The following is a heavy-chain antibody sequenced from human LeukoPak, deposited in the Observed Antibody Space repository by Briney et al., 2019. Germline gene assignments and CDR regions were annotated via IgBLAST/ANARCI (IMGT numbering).Heavy chain of an antibody. CDR3: ARDTYDYVWGSYRYFPGDFDY. D-gene: IGHD3-16*02. CDR1: GYTFTSYA. CDR2: INAGNGNT. V-gene: IGHV1-3*01. J-gene: IGHJ4*02. Sequence: GASVKVSCKASGYTFTSYAMHWVRQAPGQRLEWMGWINAGNGNTKYSQTFQGRVTITRDTSASTAYMELSSLRSEDTAVYYCARDTYDYVWGSYRYFPGDFDYWGQGTLVTVSS.